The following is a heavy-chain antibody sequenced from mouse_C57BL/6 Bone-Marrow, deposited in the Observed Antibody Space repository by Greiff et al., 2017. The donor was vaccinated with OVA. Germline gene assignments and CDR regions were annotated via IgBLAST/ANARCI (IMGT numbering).Heavy chain of an antibody. D-gene: IGHD2-3*01. CDR1: GYTFTSYW. J-gene: IGHJ2*01. CDR3: ARCLYDGYYDY. Sequence: VQLQQPGAELVMPGASVKLSCKASGYTFTSYWMHWVKQRPGQGLEWIGEIDPSDSYTNSNQKFKGKSTLTVDKSSSTAYMQLSSLTSEDSAVYYCARCLYDGYYDYWGQGTTLTVSS. CDR2: IDPSDSYT. V-gene: IGHV1-69*01.